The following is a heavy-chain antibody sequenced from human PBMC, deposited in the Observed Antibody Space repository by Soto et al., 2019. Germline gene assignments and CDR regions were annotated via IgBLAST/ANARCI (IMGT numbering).Heavy chain of an antibody. Sequence: SQTLSLTCTVSGGSISGSSYYWGWIRQSPGKGLEWIGSIYYSGSTNYNPSLKSRVTISVDTSKNQFSLKLSSVTAADTAVFYCARVGRVVRGILGYYYMDVWGKGTTVTVSS. CDR1: GGSISGSSYY. CDR2: IYYSGST. J-gene: IGHJ6*03. V-gene: IGHV4-39*01. D-gene: IGHD3-10*01. CDR3: ARVGRVVRGILGYYYMDV.